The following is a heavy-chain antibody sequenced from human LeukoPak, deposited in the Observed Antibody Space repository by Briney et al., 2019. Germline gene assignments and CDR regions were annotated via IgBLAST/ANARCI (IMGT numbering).Heavy chain of an antibody. CDR2: INPSGTRT. CDR3: ATDNSNNWEQVSGWWFDP. CDR1: EYTFRNHY. J-gene: IGHJ5*02. V-gene: IGHV1-46*01. Sequence: GASVKVSCKGSEYTFRNHYMHWVRQAPGQALEWMGIINPSGTRTTYAQKFQGRVIITRDQSADSVFMELSNLESNDTAVYFCATDNSNNWEQVSGWWFDPWGQGTLVTVSS. D-gene: IGHD1/OR15-1a*01.